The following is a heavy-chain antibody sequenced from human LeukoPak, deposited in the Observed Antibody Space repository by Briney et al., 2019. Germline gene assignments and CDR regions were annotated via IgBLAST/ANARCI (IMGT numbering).Heavy chain of an antibody. Sequence: GGSLRLSCAASGFSFSTYSMNWVRQAPGKGLDWVSYISSLGSTMYYADSVKGRFTISRDNAKNSLYLQMDGLRAEDTAVYYCARGEQEMATMSIDYWGQRTLVTVSS. V-gene: IGHV3-48*01. D-gene: IGHD5-24*01. CDR1: GFSFSTYS. CDR3: ARGEQEMATMSIDY. J-gene: IGHJ4*02. CDR2: ISSLGSTM.